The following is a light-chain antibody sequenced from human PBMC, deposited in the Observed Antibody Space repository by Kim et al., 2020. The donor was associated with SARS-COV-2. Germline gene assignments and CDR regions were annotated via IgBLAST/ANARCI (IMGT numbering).Light chain of an antibody. V-gene: IGLV3-19*01. CDR1: SLRSYY. Sequence: SSELTQDPAVSVALGQTVRSTCQGDSLRSYYASWYQLKPGQAPVLVNYGQNNRPSGIPDRFSASSSGDTTSLTITGAQATDEADYYCSSRDTSGERFVFGAGTKVTVL. CDR2: GQN. CDR3: SSRDTSGERFV. J-gene: IGLJ1*01.